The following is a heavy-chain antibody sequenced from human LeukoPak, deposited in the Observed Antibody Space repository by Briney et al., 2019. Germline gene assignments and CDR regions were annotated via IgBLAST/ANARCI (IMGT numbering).Heavy chain of an antibody. D-gene: IGHD2-21*02. Sequence: GGSLRLSCAASGFTFNNYGMPWVRQAPGKGLEWVALIQPDGNDKYYTDSVKGRFTVSRDSSKNTLYLQLNSLRAEDTAIYYCAKRDGVTEFDYWGQGTLVTVSS. CDR2: IQPDGNDK. CDR1: GFTFNNYG. CDR3: AKRDGVTEFDY. V-gene: IGHV3-30*02. J-gene: IGHJ4*02.